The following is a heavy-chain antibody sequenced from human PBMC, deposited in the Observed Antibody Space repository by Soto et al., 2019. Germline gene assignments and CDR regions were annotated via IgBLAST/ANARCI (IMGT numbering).Heavy chain of an antibody. J-gene: IGHJ6*02. D-gene: IGHD4-4*01. V-gene: IGHV5-10-1*01. Sequence: GESLKISCKGSGYSFTSYWISWVRQMPGKGLEWMGRIDPSDSYTNYSPSFQGHVTISADRSISTAYLQWSSLKASDTAMYYCARSTTVAYYYYGMDVWGQGTTVTVSS. CDR2: IDPSDSYT. CDR3: ARSTTVAYYYYGMDV. CDR1: GYSFTSYW.